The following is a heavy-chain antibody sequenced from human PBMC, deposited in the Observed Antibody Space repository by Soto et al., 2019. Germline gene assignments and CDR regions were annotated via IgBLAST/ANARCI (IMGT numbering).Heavy chain of an antibody. V-gene: IGHV4-31*03. D-gene: IGHD3-16*01. J-gene: IGHJ3*02. CDR2: IYYSGST. Sequence: QVQLQESGPGLVKPSQTLSLTCTVSGGSISSGGYYWSWIRQHPGKGLEWIGYIYYSGSTYYNPSLKSRVTISVDTSKNQCSLKLSSVTAADTAVYYCASGITGLRLGARGAFDIWGQGTMVTVSS. CDR3: ASGITGLRLGARGAFDI. CDR1: GGSISSGGYY.